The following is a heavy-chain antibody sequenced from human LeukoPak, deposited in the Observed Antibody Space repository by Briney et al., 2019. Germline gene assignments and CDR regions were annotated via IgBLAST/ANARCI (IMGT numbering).Heavy chain of an antibody. CDR2: ISTDGSSA. J-gene: IGHJ4*02. Sequence: GRSLRPSCAASGFTFSSYWMHWVRQAPGKGLVWVSRISTDGSSAIYADSVKGRFTISRDNAKNTLYLQMNSLRAEDTAVYYCARVNVCPRCHFDYWGQGTLVTVSS. CDR3: ARVNVCPRCHFDY. V-gene: IGHV3-74*01. D-gene: IGHD3-16*01. CDR1: GFTFSSYW.